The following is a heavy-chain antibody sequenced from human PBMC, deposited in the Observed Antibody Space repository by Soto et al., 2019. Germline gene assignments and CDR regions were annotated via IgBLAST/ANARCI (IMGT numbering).Heavy chain of an antibody. Sequence: EVQLVESGGGLVQPGGSLRLSCAASGFTFSSYWMSWVRQAPGKGLEWVANIKPDGSEKYYVDSVRGRFTISRDNVENSMNLQMNSLRAEDAALYYCARDEARPLGYWGLGTLVTVSS. CDR1: GFTFSSYW. J-gene: IGHJ4*02. D-gene: IGHD6-6*01. CDR3: ARDEARPLGY. CDR2: IKPDGSEK. V-gene: IGHV3-7*01.